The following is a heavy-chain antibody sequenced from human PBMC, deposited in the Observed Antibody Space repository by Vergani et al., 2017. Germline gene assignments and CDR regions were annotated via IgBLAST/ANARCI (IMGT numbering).Heavy chain of an antibody. D-gene: IGHD2-2*01. Sequence: QVQLVESGGGVVQPGESLRLSCAASTSGFTFNNSNMHWVRQAPGKGLEWVAFIRYDDSRNKYYAASVQGRFIISRDNSKNTVFLQMNSLRPEDTALYYCARDLSAVPDVNWFDPWGQGTLVTVSS. CDR2: IRYDDSRNK. CDR3: ARDLSAVPDVNWFDP. CDR1: GFTFNNSN. J-gene: IGHJ5*02. V-gene: IGHV3-30*02.